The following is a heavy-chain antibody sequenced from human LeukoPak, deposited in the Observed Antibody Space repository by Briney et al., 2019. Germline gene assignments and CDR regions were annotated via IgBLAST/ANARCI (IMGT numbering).Heavy chain of an antibody. CDR3: ARAEGGFYYFDY. CDR1: GYTFTDYY. J-gene: IGHJ4*02. V-gene: IGHV1-2*02. Sequence: ASVKVSCKASGYTFTDYYMHWVRQAPGQGLEWMGWINPNSGGTNYAQKFQGRVTMTRDTSISTAYMELSRLRSDDTAVYYCARAEGGFYYFDYWGQGTLVTVSS. D-gene: IGHD3-16*01. CDR2: INPNSGGT.